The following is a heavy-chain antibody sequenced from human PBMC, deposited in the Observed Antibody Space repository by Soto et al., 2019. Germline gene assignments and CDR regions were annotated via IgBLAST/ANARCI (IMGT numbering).Heavy chain of an antibody. CDR1: GFSLSTNGVG. J-gene: IGHJ4*02. D-gene: IGHD3-10*01. CDR2: IYWDDDH. CDR3: AREMYYSTYFDS. V-gene: IGHV2-5*02. Sequence: QITLKESGPTLVRPTQTLTLTCTFSGFSLSTNGVGVGWIRQPPGKALEWLALIYWDDDHRYTPSLKTRVIITKDSSKNQGVLTMTKFDPADTATYYCAREMYYSTYFDSWGQGTLVTVSS.